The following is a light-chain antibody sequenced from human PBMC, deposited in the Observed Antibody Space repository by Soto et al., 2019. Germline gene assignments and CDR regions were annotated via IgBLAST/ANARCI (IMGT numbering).Light chain of an antibody. J-gene: IGLJ2*01. CDR2: DDR. V-gene: IGLV3-21*02. Sequence: SYELTQPPSVSVAPGQTARITCGGHNIGNKGVHWYQRRPGQAPVLVVYDDRDRPSGIPDRFSGSNSGHTATLTISRVEAGDEADYYCQVWVGSSDRTFGGGTKLTVL. CDR1: NIGNKG. CDR3: QVWVGSSDRT.